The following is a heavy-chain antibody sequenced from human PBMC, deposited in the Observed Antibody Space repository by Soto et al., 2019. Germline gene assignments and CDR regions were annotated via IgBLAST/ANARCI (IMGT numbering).Heavy chain of an antibody. D-gene: IGHD3-3*01. CDR3: ASLPAFGVAYNWFDP. CDR2: ISSSSSYI. CDR1: GFTFSSYS. J-gene: IGHJ5*02. V-gene: IGHV3-21*01. Sequence: GGSLRLSCAASGFTFSSYSMNWVRQAPGKGLEWVSSISSSSSYIYYADSVKGRFTISRDNAKNSLYLQMNSLRAEDTAVYYCASLPAFGVAYNWFDPWGQGTLVTVSS.